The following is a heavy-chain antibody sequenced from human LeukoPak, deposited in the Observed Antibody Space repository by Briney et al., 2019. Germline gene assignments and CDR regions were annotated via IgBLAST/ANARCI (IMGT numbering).Heavy chain of an antibody. Sequence: SETLSLTCTVSGGSISSYYWSWIRQPPGKGLEWIGFISYSGSTDYNPSPKSRVTISVDTSKNQFSLKLSSVTAADTAVYFCAVNPHRDGPLNYWGQGTLVTVSS. V-gene: IGHV4-59*12. CDR2: ISYSGST. J-gene: IGHJ4*02. D-gene: IGHD5-24*01. CDR3: AVNPHRDGPLNY. CDR1: GGSISSYY.